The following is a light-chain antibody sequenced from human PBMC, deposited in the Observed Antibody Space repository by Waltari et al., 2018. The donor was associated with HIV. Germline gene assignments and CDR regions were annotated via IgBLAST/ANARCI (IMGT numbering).Light chain of an antibody. Sequence: QSVLTQPPSVSGAPGQRVTLSCTGSSSNIVAGSDVHWYQQLPGTAPKLLIYGNSNRPSGVPDRFSGSKSGTSASLAITGLQAEDEADYYCQSYDSSLSGSVFGGGTKLTVL. CDR2: GNS. J-gene: IGLJ2*01. V-gene: IGLV1-40*01. CDR3: QSYDSSLSGSV. CDR1: SSNIVAGSD.